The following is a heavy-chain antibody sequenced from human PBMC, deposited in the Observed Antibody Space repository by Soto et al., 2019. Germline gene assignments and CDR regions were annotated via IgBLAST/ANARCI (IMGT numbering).Heavy chain of an antibody. J-gene: IGHJ4*02. D-gene: IGHD4-17*01. CDR1: GGSISSYY. CDR3: AIRTVDYGDHETHFDY. V-gene: IGHV4-59*01. Sequence: SETLSLTCTVSGGSISSYYWSWIRQPPGKGLEWIGYIYYSGSTNYNPSLKSRVTISVDTSKNQFSLKLSSVTAADTAVYYCAIRTVDYGDHETHFDYWGQGTLVTVSS. CDR2: IYYSGST.